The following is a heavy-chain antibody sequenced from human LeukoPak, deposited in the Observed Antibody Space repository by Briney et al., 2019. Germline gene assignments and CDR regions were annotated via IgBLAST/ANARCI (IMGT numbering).Heavy chain of an antibody. CDR2: IYSDGSST. CDR3: ARYSSGPIDY. D-gene: IGHD6-19*01. Sequence: GGSLRLSCAASGFPFCSLRMQWLRPAPGKGLVWVSRIYSDGSSTSYADSVKGRFTISSDNAKIPLDLQMNSLSAQDPVVYCGARYSSGPIDYWGQGTLVTVSS. CDR1: GFPFCSLR. J-gene: IGHJ4*02. V-gene: IGHV3-74*01.